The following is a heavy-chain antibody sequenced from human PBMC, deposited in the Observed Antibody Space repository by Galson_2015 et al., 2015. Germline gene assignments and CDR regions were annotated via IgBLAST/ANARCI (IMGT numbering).Heavy chain of an antibody. J-gene: IGHJ4*02. D-gene: IGHD3-9*01. V-gene: IGHV3-11*05. CDR1: GFTFSDYY. CDR2: ISSSSSYT. Sequence: SLRLSCAASGFTFSDYYMSWIRQAPGKGLEWVSYISSSSSYTNYADSVKGRFTISRDNAKNSLYLQMNSLRAEDTAVYYCARVGMWYYDILTGYYSYYFDYWGQGTLVTVSS. CDR3: ARVGMWYYDILTGYYSYYFDY.